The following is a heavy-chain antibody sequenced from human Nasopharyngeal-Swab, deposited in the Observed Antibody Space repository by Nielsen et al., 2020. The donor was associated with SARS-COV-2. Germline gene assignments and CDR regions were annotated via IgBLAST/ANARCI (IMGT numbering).Heavy chain of an antibody. CDR3: ARLGAAGDFDY. J-gene: IGHJ4*02. CDR2: NNPDTGGT. V-gene: IGHV1-2*04. Sequence: ASVKVSCNASGYTFMDFKMHWVRQAPGQGLEWMGWNNPDTGGTTYAQRFQGWVTMTRDTSISTFYMDLNRLKSDDMAVYYCARLGAAGDFDYWGQGTLVTVSS. D-gene: IGHD6-13*01. CDR1: GYTFMDFK.